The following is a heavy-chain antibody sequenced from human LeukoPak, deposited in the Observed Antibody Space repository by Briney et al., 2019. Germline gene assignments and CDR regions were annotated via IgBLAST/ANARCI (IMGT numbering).Heavy chain of an antibody. J-gene: IGHJ5*02. CDR1: GRSFSGYY. V-gene: IGHV4-34*01. CDR3: ARHGLREGYFASGRRAGWFDP. Sequence: SETLSLTCAVYGRSFSGYYWSWVRQPPEKGLQWIGEINHSRSTNYNPSLKSRVTISLDTSKNQFSLNLSSVTAADTAVYYCARHGLREGYFASGRRAGWFDPWGQGTLVTVSS. D-gene: IGHD3-10*01. CDR2: INHSRST.